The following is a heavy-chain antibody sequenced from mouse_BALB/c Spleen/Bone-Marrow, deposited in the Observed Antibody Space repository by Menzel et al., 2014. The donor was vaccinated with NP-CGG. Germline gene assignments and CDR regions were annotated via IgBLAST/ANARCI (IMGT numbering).Heavy chain of an antibody. CDR1: GYKFTDYA. CDR2: ISTYYGDA. J-gene: IGHJ4*01. CDR3: ARRGGFYAMDY. Sequence: QVQLQQSGAELVRPGVSVKISCKGSGYKFTDYAMHWVKQSHAKSLEWIGVISTYYGDASYNQKFKGKATMTVDKSSSTAYMELARLTSEDSAIYYCARRGGFYAMDYWGQGTSVTVSS. V-gene: IGHV1S137*01.